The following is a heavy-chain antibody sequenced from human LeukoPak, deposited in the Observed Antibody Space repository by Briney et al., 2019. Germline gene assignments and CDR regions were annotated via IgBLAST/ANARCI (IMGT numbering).Heavy chain of an antibody. CDR1: GISFSNYS. Sequence: GGSLRLSCAASGISFSNYSMNWVRQAPGKGLEWVSLISSSSRFIYYGDSVKGRFTISRDNAKKSLYLQMNSLRAEDTAVYYCARVPSSGYDSSGFLDYWGQGTLVTVSS. V-gene: IGHV3-21*01. J-gene: IGHJ4*02. CDR2: ISSSSRFI. D-gene: IGHD3-22*01. CDR3: ARVPSSGYDSSGFLDY.